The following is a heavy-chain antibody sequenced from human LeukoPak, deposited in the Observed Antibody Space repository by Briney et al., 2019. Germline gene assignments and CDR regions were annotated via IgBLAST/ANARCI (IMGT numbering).Heavy chain of an antibody. CDR3: ARDSMVRGVD. Sequence: SQTLSLTCTVSGGSISSGSYYWSCIRQPAGKGLGWIGRIYTSGSTNYNPSLKSRVTISVDTSKNQFSLKLSSVTAADTAVYYCARDSMVRGVDWGQGTLVTVSS. J-gene: IGHJ4*02. CDR1: GGSISSGSYY. CDR2: IYTSGST. V-gene: IGHV4-61*02. D-gene: IGHD3-10*01.